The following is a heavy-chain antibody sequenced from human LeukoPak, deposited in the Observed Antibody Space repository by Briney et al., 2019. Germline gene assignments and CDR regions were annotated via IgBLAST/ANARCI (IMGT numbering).Heavy chain of an antibody. CDR3: ARGVVAATHYYYYGMDV. D-gene: IGHD2-15*01. CDR1: GGTFSSYA. CDR2: IIPIFGIA. J-gene: IGHJ6*04. V-gene: IGHV1-69*04. Sequence: SVKVSCKASGGTFSSYAISWVRQAPGQGLEWMGRIIPIFGIANYAQKFQGRVTITADKSTSTAYMELSSLRSEDTAVYYCARGVVAATHYYYYGMDVWGKGTTVTVSS.